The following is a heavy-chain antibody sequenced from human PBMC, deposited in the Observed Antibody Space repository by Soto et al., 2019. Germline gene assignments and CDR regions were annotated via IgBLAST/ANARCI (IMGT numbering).Heavy chain of an antibody. CDR3: TGEVASGY. V-gene: IGHV3-30*03. CDR1: GFTVSTSG. CDR2: ISRDGGTK. Sequence: QVQLVESGGGVVQPGRSPRLSCAVSGFTVSTSGMHWVRQAPGKGLEWVAVISRDGGTKFYADSVKGRFTISRDNSRNTLFLEMNSLRGDDMAVYYCTGEVASGYWGQGTLVIVSS. D-gene: IGHD2-8*02. J-gene: IGHJ4*02.